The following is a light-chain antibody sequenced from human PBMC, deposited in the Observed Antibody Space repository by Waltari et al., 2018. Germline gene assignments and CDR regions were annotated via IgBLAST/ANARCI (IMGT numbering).Light chain of an antibody. Sequence: QSALTQPASVSGSPGQSIAISCTGTSDDVGSYKYVSWYQHHPGTAPKLLIYDVSNRPSGCSVRFAGSNSGNAASLTITGLQAEDEANSYCSSYTSANTRVFGGGTKLTVL. CDR2: DVS. CDR3: SSYTSANTRV. V-gene: IGLV2-14*03. CDR1: SDDVGSYKY. J-gene: IGLJ2*01.